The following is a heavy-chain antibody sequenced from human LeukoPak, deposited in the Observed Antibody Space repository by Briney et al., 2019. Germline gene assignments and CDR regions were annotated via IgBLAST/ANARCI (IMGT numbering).Heavy chain of an antibody. J-gene: IGHJ4*02. Sequence: SETLSLTCAVYGGSFSGYYWSWIRQPPGKGLEWIGEINHSGSTNYNPSLKSRVTISVDTSKNQFFLKLSSVTAADTAVYYCAREGITMVRGVIIWGQGTLVTVSS. V-gene: IGHV4-34*01. D-gene: IGHD3-10*01. CDR3: AREGITMVRGVII. CDR2: INHSGST. CDR1: GGSFSGYY.